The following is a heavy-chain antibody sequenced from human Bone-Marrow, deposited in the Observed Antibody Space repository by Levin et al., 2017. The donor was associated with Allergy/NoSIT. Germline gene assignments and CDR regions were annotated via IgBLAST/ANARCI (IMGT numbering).Heavy chain of an antibody. D-gene: IGHD1-26*01. Sequence: ASVKVSCKASGYTFTSYGISWVRQAPGQGLEWMGWISAYNGNTNYAQKLQGRVTMTTDTSTSTAYMELRSLRSDDTAVYYCARDLRLVGGQLINYYYYGMDVWGQGTTVTVSS. CDR3: ARDLRLVGGQLINYYYYGMDV. V-gene: IGHV1-18*01. CDR1: GYTFTSYG. J-gene: IGHJ6*02. CDR2: ISAYNGNT.